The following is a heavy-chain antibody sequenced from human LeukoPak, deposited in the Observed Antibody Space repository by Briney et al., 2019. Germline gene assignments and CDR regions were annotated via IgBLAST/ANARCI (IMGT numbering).Heavy chain of an antibody. D-gene: IGHD2-15*01. V-gene: IGHV5-51*01. CDR1: GYSFTSYW. J-gene: IGHJ3*02. Sequence: GESLKISCKGSGYSFTSYWIGWVRQMPGKGLEWMGIIYPGDSDTRYSPSFQGQVTISADKSISTAYLQWSSLKASDTAMYYCARHCRGGSCYRAAFDIWGQGTMVTVSS. CDR2: IYPGDSDT. CDR3: ARHCRGGSCYRAAFDI.